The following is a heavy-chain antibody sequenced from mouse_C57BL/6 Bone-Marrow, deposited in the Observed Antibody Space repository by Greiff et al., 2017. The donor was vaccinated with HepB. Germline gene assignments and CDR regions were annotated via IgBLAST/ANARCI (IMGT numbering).Heavy chain of an antibody. D-gene: IGHD1-1*01. CDR1: GFTFSSYA. CDR3: ARGYYYGSRFAY. CDR2: ISDGGSYT. J-gene: IGHJ3*01. V-gene: IGHV5-4*03. Sequence: DVKLVESGGGLVKPGGSLKLSCAASGFTFSSYAMSWVRQTPEKRLEWVATISDGGSYTYYPDNVKGRFTISRDNAKNNLYLQMSHLKSEDTAMYYCARGYYYGSRFAYWGQGTLVTVSA.